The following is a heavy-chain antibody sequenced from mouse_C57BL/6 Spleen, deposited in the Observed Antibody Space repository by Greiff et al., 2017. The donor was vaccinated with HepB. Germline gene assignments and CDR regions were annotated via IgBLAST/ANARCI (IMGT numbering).Heavy chain of an antibody. Sequence: EAGGVDFSRYWMSWVRRAPGKGLEWIGEINPDSSTINYAPSLKDKFIISRDNAKNTLYLQMSKVRSEDTALYYCARITTVVDGWYFDVWGTGTTVTVSS. CDR2: INPDSSTI. D-gene: IGHD1-1*01. V-gene: IGHV4-1*01. CDR1: GVDFSRYW. J-gene: IGHJ1*03. CDR3: ARITTVVDGWYFDV.